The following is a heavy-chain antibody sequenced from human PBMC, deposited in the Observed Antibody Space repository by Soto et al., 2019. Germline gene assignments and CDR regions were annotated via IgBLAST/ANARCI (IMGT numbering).Heavy chain of an antibody. CDR2: IIPIFGTA. Sequence: SVKVSCKASGGTFSSYAISWVRQAPGQGLEWMGGIIPIFGTANYAQKFQGRVTITADESTSTAYMELRSLRSEDTAVYYCARDEGAIAAADRIDPSGQGTLVTVSS. CDR3: ARDEGAIAAADRIDP. J-gene: IGHJ5*02. D-gene: IGHD6-13*01. V-gene: IGHV1-69*13. CDR1: GGTFSSYA.